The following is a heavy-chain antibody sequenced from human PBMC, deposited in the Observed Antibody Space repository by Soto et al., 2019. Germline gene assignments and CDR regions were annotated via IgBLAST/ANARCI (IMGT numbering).Heavy chain of an antibody. Sequence: EVQLVESGGGVVRPGGSLRLSCAASGFTFDDYGMSWVRQAPGKGLEWVSGINWNGGSTGYADSVKGRFTLSRDNAKNSLYLQMNSLRAEDTALYSCARDYRMVRGVMVRIGFDYWGQGTLVTVSS. CDR2: INWNGGST. D-gene: IGHD3-10*01. J-gene: IGHJ4*02. CDR3: ARDYRMVRGVMVRIGFDY. CDR1: GFTFDDYG. V-gene: IGHV3-20*04.